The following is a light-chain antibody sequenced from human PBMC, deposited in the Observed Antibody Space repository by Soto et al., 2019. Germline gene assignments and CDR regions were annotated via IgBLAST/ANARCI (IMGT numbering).Light chain of an antibody. J-gene: IGKJ1*01. CDR2: DAS. CDR1: QSISSW. CDR3: QQYNNYRT. V-gene: IGKV1-5*01. Sequence: DILMTQSPSTLSASVGDRITITCRASQSISSWLAWYQQKPGKAPKLLIYDASSLESGVPSRFSGSGSGTEFTLTISSLQPDDFATYYCQQYNNYRTFGQGTKVEIK.